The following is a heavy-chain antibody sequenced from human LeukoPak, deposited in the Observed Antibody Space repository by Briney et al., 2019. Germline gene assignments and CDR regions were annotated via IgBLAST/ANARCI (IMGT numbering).Heavy chain of an antibody. CDR1: GYTFTGYY. Sequence: ASVKVSCKASGYTFTGYYIHWVRQAPGQGLEWMGWINPHSGGKNYAQKFQGRVTMTRDTSISTAYMELSRLRSDDTAVYYCARAPRRYCSGGSCYQGYYYYYYMDAWGKGTTVTVSS. CDR3: ARAPRRYCSGGSCYQGYYYYYYMDA. D-gene: IGHD2-15*01. J-gene: IGHJ6*03. V-gene: IGHV1-2*02. CDR2: INPHSGGK.